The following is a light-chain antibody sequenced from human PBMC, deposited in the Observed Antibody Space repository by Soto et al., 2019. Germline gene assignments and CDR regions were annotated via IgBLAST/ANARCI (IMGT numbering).Light chain of an antibody. J-gene: IGKJ1*01. CDR2: GAS. V-gene: IGKV3-15*01. CDR3: QQYSEWPQWT. CDR1: ETISNR. Sequence: EIVMTQSPATLSVSPGERATLSCRASETISNRLAWYQQKPGQAPRLLIYGASTRATGIPDRFRGSGSGTEFTLTISSLQSEDFAVYYCQQYSEWPQWTLGQGTKVDIK.